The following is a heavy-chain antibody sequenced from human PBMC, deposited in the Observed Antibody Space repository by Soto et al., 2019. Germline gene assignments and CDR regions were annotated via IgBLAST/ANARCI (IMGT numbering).Heavy chain of an antibody. D-gene: IGHD6-13*01. Sequence: QVQLVESGGGVVQPGRSLRLSCAASGFTFSSYGMHWVRQAPGKGLEWVAVIWYDGSNKYYADSVKGRFTISRDNSKNTLYLQMNSLRAEDTAVYYCARDHDRAAALPFDYWGQGTLVTVSS. V-gene: IGHV3-33*01. J-gene: IGHJ4*02. CDR1: GFTFSSYG. CDR2: IWYDGSNK. CDR3: ARDHDRAAALPFDY.